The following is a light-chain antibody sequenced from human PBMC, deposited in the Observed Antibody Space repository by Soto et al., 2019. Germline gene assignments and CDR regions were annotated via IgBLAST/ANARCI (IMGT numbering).Light chain of an antibody. CDR3: QQLMSYPIT. Sequence: EIVLTQSPGTLSLSPGEGATLSCRASQSVSSNYLAWYQQKPGQAPRLLIFGASNRASDIPDRFSGSGSGTEFTLTISSLQPEDFATYYCQQLMSYPITFGQGTRLEIK. CDR2: GAS. V-gene: IGKV3-20*01. CDR1: QSVSSNY. J-gene: IGKJ5*01.